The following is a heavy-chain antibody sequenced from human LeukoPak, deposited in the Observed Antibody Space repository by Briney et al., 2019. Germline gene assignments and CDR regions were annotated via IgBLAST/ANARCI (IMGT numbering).Heavy chain of an antibody. J-gene: IGHJ4*02. CDR3: ARDGLGSAFDY. V-gene: IGHV3-7*01. D-gene: IGHD3/OR15-3a*01. CDR2: IKQDVSEE. Sequence: GGSLRLSCAASGFTFSSYWTTWVRQAPGEGLGWVANIKQDVSEEYVDSVKGRFTISRDNAKNSLYLQMNSLRAEDTAVYYCARDGLGSAFDYWGQGTLVTVSS. CDR1: GFTFSSYW.